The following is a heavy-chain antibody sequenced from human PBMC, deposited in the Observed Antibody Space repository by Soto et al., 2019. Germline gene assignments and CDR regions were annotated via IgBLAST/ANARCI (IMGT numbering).Heavy chain of an antibody. D-gene: IGHD5-18*01. Sequence: QVQLVQSGAEVKKPGSSVRVSCKASGGTFSRYAISWVRQAPGQGLEWMGGIIPMFATTNYAQKFQARVTITADEATSTAYMELTSLRPDDTAVYYCARYVDTTMSLADRGNWFDPWGQGTLVTVSS. J-gene: IGHJ5*02. V-gene: IGHV1-69*01. CDR2: IIPMFATT. CDR1: GGTFSRYA. CDR3: ARYVDTTMSLADRGNWFDP.